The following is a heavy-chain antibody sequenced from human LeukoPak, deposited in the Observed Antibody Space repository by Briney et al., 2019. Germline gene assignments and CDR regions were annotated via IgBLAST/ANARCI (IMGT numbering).Heavy chain of an antibody. CDR2: INPNSGGT. V-gene: IGHV1-2*02. J-gene: IGHJ5*02. CDR3: ARDYYGSGSYSNWFDP. D-gene: IGHD3-10*01. CDR1: GYTFTGYY. Sequence: GASVKVSCKASGYTFTGYYMHWVRQAPGQGLEWMGWINPNSGGTNYAQKFRGRVTMTRDTSISTAYMELSRLRSDDTAVYYCARDYYGSGSYSNWFDPWGQGTLVTVSS.